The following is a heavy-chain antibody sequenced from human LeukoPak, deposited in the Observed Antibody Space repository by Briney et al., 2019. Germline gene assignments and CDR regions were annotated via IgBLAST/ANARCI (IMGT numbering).Heavy chain of an antibody. CDR1: GVSLSGYY. V-gene: IGHV4-34*01. CDR3: ASQLGKGNLDY. Sequence: SETLSLTCGVSGVSLSGYYWSWIRQPPGKGLEWIGEINHSGSTNYNPSLKGRVTISVDTSKNQFSLKLSSVTAADTAVYYCASQLGKGNLDYWGQGTLVTVSS. J-gene: IGHJ4*02. CDR2: INHSGST. D-gene: IGHD7-27*01.